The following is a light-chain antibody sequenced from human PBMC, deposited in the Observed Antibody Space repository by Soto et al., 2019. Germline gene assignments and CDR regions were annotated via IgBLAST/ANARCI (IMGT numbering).Light chain of an antibody. CDR1: QSISSY. V-gene: IGKV1-39*01. CDR2: AAS. Sequence: DIQMTQSPSSLSGSLGCRVTITFRASQSISSYLNWYQQKPGKAPKPLIYAASSLQSGVPSRFSGSESGTDFTLTITSLQPEDFATYYCQQGYSNPITFGQGTRLEIK. J-gene: IGKJ5*01. CDR3: QQGYSNPIT.